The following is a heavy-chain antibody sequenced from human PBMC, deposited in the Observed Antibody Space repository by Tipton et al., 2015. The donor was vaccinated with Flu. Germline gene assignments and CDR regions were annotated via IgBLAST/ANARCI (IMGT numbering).Heavy chain of an antibody. CDR3: ARGSGSGTFVIFDY. V-gene: IGHV4-4*07. J-gene: IGHJ4*02. Sequence: TLSLTCTVSGGSLSSFYWTWIRQPAGKGLEWIGRIYSSGITKNNPSLKSRVTMSIDTSKNQFPLSLSSVTAADTAVYYCARGSGSGTFVIFDYWGQGTLVAVSS. CDR2: IYSSGIT. D-gene: IGHD3-10*01. CDR1: GGSLSSFY.